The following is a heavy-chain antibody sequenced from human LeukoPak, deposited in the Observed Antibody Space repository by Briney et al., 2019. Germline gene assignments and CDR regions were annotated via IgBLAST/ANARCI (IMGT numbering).Heavy chain of an antibody. V-gene: IGHV3-66*01. J-gene: IGHJ4*02. CDR2: IYSGGST. Sequence: ETLSLTCTVSGGSISNYYWSWVRQAPGKGLEWVSVIYSGGSTYYADSVKGRFTISRDNSKNTLYLQMNSLRVEDTAVYYCALGLVTDYWGQGTLVTVSS. CDR1: GGSISNYY. CDR3: ALGLVTDY. D-gene: IGHD3-9*01.